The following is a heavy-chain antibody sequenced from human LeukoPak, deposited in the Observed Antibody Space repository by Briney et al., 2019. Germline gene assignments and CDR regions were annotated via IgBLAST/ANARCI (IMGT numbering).Heavy chain of an antibody. Sequence: ASVKVSCKASGYTFTSYAMHWVRQAPGQRLEWMGWINAGNGNTKYSQKFQGRVTITADESTSTAYMELSSLRSEDTAVYYCARGAPDIYYYSYMDVWGKGTTVTISS. CDR3: ARGAPDIYYYSYMDV. CDR2: INAGNGNT. V-gene: IGHV1-3*01. J-gene: IGHJ6*03. CDR1: GYTFTSYA.